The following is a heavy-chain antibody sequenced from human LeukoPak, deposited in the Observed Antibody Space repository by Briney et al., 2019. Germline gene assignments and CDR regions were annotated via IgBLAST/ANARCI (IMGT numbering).Heavy chain of an antibody. J-gene: IGHJ4*02. D-gene: IGHD2/OR15-2a*01. CDR2: IYSGGSI. CDR1: GFTVSSNY. CDR3: ARDGTAFVSED. Sequence: GGSLRLSCAASGFTVSSNYMSWVRQAPGKGLEWVSVIYSGGSIYYADSVKGRFTISRDNSKNTLYLQMNSLRAEDTAVYYCARDGTAFVSEDWGQGTLVTVSS. V-gene: IGHV3-53*01.